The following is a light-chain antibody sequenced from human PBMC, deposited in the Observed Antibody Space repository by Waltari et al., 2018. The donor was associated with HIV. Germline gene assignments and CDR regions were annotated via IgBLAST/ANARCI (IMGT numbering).Light chain of an antibody. Sequence: DIQMIQSPSTLSASVGDRVSMTCRASQNINSWLAWYQQKSGKAPRLLIYEATNLESGGPSRFSGTQSGTEFTLTISSLQPDDSATYYCQQYDSDRLWTFGQGTKVAIK. CDR1: QNINSW. V-gene: IGKV1-5*03. CDR3: QQYDSDRLWT. J-gene: IGKJ1*01. CDR2: EAT.